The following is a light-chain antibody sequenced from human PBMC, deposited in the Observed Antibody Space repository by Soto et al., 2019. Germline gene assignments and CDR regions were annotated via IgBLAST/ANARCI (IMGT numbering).Light chain of an antibody. CDR3: LLSYRGARV. Sequence: QAVVTQEPSLSVSPGGTVTLTCGASTGAVTSGHYPFWFQQKPGRAPRTLIYDINNKHSWTPARFSGSLLGGKAALTLSGAQPEDEADYYCLLSYRGARVFGGGTKLTVL. V-gene: IGLV7-46*01. J-gene: IGLJ2*01. CDR1: TGAVTSGHY. CDR2: DIN.